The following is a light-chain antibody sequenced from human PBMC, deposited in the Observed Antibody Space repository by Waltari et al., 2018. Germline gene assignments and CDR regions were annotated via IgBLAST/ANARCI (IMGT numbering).Light chain of an antibody. J-gene: IGLJ3*02. CDR3: SSRNGRANEVV. Sequence: SSELTQDPAVSVALGQTIRFTCQGDTLTTSYASWYQVKPGQAPVLVMYGKDKRPSGIPDRISGYSSGTTSTWTITGAQAEDEADYYCSSRNGRANEVVFAGGTKVTVL. CDR2: GKD. V-gene: IGLV3-19*01. CDR1: TLTTSY.